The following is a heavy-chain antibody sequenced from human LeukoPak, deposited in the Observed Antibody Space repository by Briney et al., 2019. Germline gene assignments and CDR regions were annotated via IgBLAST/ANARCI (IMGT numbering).Heavy chain of an antibody. Sequence: ASVKVSCKASGYTIDSYSISWVRQAPGQGLEWMGWISAYNGNTNYAQKLLGRVIMTTDTSTTTAYMELRSLISDDTAVYYCARDGGIAVASHLIDFWGQGTLVTVSS. J-gene: IGHJ4*02. CDR2: ISAYNGNT. V-gene: IGHV1-18*01. CDR3: ARDGGIAVASHLIDF. CDR1: GYTIDSYS. D-gene: IGHD6-19*01.